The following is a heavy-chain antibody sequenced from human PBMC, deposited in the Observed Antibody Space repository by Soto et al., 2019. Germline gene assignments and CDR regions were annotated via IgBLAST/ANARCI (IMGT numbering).Heavy chain of an antibody. D-gene: IGHD1-7*01. J-gene: IGHJ4*02. CDR2: ISYSGST. Sequence: PSEPLSLTCAVYGGSFSVYYWTWIRQSPGKGLEWIGQISYSGSTNYNPSLKSRVFISIGTSNNQFFLELTSVTAADTAVYYCARDGVSSTEYTWNYGTYFDYWGQGALVTVS. CDR3: ARDGVSSTEYTWNYGTYFDY. CDR1: GGSFSVYY. V-gene: IGHV4-34*01.